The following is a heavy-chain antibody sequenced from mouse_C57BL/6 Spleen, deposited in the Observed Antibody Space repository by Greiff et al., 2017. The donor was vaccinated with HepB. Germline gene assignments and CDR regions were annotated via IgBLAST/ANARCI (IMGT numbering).Heavy chain of an antibody. D-gene: IGHD2-1*01. Sequence: VHVKQSGAELVRPGASVKLSCTASGFNIKDDYMHWVKQRPEQGLEWIGWIDPENGDTEYASKFQGKATITADTSSNTAYLQLSSLTSEDTAVYYCTTSGNPWFAYWGQGTLVTVSA. CDR2: IDPENGDT. J-gene: IGHJ3*01. CDR1: GFNIKDDY. V-gene: IGHV14-4*01. CDR3: TTSGNPWFAY.